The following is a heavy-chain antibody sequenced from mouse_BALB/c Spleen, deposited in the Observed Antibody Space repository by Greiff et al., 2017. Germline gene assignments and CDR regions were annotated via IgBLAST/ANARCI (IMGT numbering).Heavy chain of an antibody. CDR1: GYSFTGYF. D-gene: IGHD3-3*01. Sequence: EVQLQESGPELVKPGASVKISCKASGYSFTGYFMNWVKQSHGKSLEWIGRINPYNGDTFYNQKFKGKATLTVDKSSSTAHMELLSLTSEDSAVYYCGRGQVPNYYAMDYWGQGTSVTVSS. CDR2: INPYNGDT. V-gene: IGHV1-37*01. CDR3: GRGQVPNYYAMDY. J-gene: IGHJ4*01.